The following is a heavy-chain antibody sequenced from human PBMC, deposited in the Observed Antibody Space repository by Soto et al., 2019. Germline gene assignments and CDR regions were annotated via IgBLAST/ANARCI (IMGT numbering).Heavy chain of an antibody. D-gene: IGHD6-19*01. V-gene: IGHV1-18*01. CDR2: ISAYNGNT. CDR1: GYTFTSYG. Sequence: ASVKVSCKASGYTFTSYGISWVRQAPGQGLEWMGWISAYNGNTNYAQKLQGRVTMTTDTSTSTAYMELRSLRSDDTAVYYCARDSYSSGWYDKNDYWGQGTLVTVSS. CDR3: ARDSYSSGWYDKNDY. J-gene: IGHJ4*02.